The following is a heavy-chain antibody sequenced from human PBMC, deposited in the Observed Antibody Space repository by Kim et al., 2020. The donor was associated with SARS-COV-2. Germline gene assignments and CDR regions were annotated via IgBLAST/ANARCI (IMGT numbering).Heavy chain of an antibody. CDR2: ISYDGSNK. J-gene: IGHJ6*02. Sequence: GGSLRLSCAASGFTFSSYGMHWVRQAPGKGLEWVAVISYDGSNKYYADSVKGRFTISRDNSKNTLYLQMNSLRAEDTAVYYCAKEVDTAMEYYYYYGMDVWGQGTTVTVSS. CDR3: AKEVDTAMEYYYYYGMDV. CDR1: GFTFSSYG. D-gene: IGHD5-18*01. V-gene: IGHV3-30*18.